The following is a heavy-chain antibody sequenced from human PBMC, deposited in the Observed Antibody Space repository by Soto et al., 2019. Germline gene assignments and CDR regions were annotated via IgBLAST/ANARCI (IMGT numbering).Heavy chain of an antibody. CDR2: ISGYNGNT. CDR1: GYTFHSYG. Sequence: QVQLVQSGAEVKKPGASVKVSCKASGYTFHSYGISWGRQAPGQGLEWMGTISGYNGNTNYAHKLQGRVTMTTDTSTSTAYMELRSLRSDDTALYYCAREISSGRANWFDPWGQGTLVTVSS. CDR3: AREISSGRANWFDP. D-gene: IGHD6-19*01. V-gene: IGHV1-18*04. J-gene: IGHJ5*02.